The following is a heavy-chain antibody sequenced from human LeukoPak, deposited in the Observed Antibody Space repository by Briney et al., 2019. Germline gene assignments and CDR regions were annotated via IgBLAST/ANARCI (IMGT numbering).Heavy chain of an antibody. D-gene: IGHD5-18*01. J-gene: IGHJ4*02. CDR3: ASTDTAMVAGGNDY. CDR2: INHSGST. Sequence: SETLSLTCAVHGGSFSGYYWSWIRQPPGKGLEWIGEINHSGSTNYNPSLKSRVTISVDTSKSQFSLKLSSVTAADTAVYYCASTDTAMVAGGNDYWGQGTLVTVSS. CDR1: GGSFSGYY. V-gene: IGHV4-34*01.